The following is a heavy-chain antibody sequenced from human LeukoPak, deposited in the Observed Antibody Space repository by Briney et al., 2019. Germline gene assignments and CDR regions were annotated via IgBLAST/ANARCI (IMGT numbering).Heavy chain of an antibody. CDR1: GFTFSSYA. Sequence: TGRSLRLSCAASGFTFSSYAMHWVRQAPGKGLEWVAVISYDGSNKYYADSVKGRFTISRDNSKNTLYLQMNSLRAEDTAVYYCARDRQLDYYYYGMDVWGKGTTVTVSS. V-gene: IGHV3-30*04. CDR3: ARDRQLDYYYYGMDV. D-gene: IGHD1-1*01. J-gene: IGHJ6*04. CDR2: ISYDGSNK.